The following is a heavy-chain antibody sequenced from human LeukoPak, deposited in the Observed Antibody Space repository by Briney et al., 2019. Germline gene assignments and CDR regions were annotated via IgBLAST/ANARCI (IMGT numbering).Heavy chain of an antibody. CDR1: GGSISSGDYY. Sequence: PSETLSLTCTVSGGSISSGDYYWSWIRQPPGKGLEWIGYIYYSGSTYYNPSLKSRVTISVDTSKNQFSLKLSSVTAADTAVYYCARTYYYDSSGYYPLDYRGQGTLVTVSS. D-gene: IGHD3-22*01. CDR3: ARTYYYDSSGYYPLDY. J-gene: IGHJ4*02. CDR2: IYYSGST. V-gene: IGHV4-30-4*01.